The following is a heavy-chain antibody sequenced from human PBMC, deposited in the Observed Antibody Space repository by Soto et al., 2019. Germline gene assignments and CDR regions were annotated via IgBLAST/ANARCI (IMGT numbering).Heavy chain of an antibody. D-gene: IGHD2-21*02. J-gene: IGHJ4*02. Sequence: SETLSLTCIVSGVSVTSYTWSWVRQPANKGLEWIGRVFSSVSATYNPSLKSRVSISMDTAENRISLRLDSVTAADAGVYFCARDGMTTGDTWGPGTLVTVSS. CDR2: VFSSVSA. CDR1: GVSVTSYT. CDR3: ARDGMTTGDT. V-gene: IGHV4-4*07.